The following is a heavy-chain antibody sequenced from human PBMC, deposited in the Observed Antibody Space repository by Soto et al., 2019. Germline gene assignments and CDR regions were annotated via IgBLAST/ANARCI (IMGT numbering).Heavy chain of an antibody. D-gene: IGHD6-13*01. Sequence: ASVKVSCKVSGYTLTELSMHWVRQAPGKGLEWMGGFDPEDGETIYAQKFQGRVTMTEDTSTDTAYMELSSLRSEDTAVYYCATDAPVESASGVENDYWGQGTLVTVSS. J-gene: IGHJ4*02. CDR2: FDPEDGET. V-gene: IGHV1-24*01. CDR1: GYTLTELS. CDR3: ATDAPVESASGVENDY.